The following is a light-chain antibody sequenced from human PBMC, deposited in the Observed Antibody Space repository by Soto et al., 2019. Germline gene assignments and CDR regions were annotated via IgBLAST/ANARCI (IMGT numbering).Light chain of an antibody. Sequence: VMTQSPATLSVSPGERATLSCRASQSVYSSLAWYQQKPGQAPRLLIYGASTRATGIPARFSGSGSGTEFTLTISRLQSEDLAVYYCQQYNDWPPWTFGQGPKVDI. J-gene: IGKJ1*01. CDR2: GAS. CDR1: QSVYSS. V-gene: IGKV3-15*01. CDR3: QQYNDWPPWT.